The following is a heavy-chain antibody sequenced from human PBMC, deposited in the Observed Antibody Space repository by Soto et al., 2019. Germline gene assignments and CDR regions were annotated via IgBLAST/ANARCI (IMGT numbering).Heavy chain of an antibody. CDR3: ARAVDASGPYFDS. D-gene: IGHD2-15*01. CDR1: GGSISSDGHY. J-gene: IGHJ4*02. V-gene: IGHV4-31*11. CDR2: IFYSGNT. Sequence: PSETLSLTCGVSGGSISSDGHYWSWIRQHPGKGLEWLGYIFYSGNTYDNSSLKSRIILSVDTSKNQFSLKLSSVTAADTAIYYCARAVDASGPYFDSWGQGTPVTVSS.